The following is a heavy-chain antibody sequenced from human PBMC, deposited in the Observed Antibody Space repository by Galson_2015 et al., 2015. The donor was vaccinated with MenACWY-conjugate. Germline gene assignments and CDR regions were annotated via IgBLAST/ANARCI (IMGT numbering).Heavy chain of an antibody. CDR2: ISYDGSNE. D-gene: IGHD6-13*01. CDR3: AKDWSVPYSTISYYFCMDV. J-gene: IGHJ6*03. V-gene: IGHV3-30*18. Sequence: LRLSCAASGFTFRRFGMHWVRQAPGKGLEWMAVISYDGSNESYADSVKGRFTISRDNSKNTLYLQMNSLRADDTAVYYCAKDWSVPYSTISYYFCMDVWGKGTTVTVSS. CDR1: GFTFRRFG.